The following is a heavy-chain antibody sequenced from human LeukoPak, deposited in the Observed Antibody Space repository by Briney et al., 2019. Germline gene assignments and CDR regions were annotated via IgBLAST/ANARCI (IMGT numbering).Heavy chain of an antibody. Sequence: APVKVSCKASGYTFTGYYMHWVRQAPGQGLEWMGWINPNSGGTNYAQKFQGRVTMTRDTSISTAYMELSRLRSDDTAVYYCARALRVAVSGYYNWFDPWGQGTLVTVSS. CDR3: ARALRVAVSGYYNWFDP. J-gene: IGHJ5*02. CDR2: INPNSGGT. D-gene: IGHD3-3*01. V-gene: IGHV1-2*02. CDR1: GYTFTGYY.